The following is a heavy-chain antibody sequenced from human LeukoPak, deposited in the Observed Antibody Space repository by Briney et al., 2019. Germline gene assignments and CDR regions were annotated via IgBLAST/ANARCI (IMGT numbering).Heavy chain of an antibody. V-gene: IGHV3-23*01. D-gene: IGHD4-17*01. CDR2: IRGGGHGP. CDR3: ARDPNGDYVGAFDM. Sequence: GGSLRLSCTASGFTFSDYAMMWVRQSPGKGPEWVAAIRGGGHGPFYADSVRGRFTISRDNSKYTPFLQMDSVRAEDTAVYYCARDPNGDYVGAFDMWGPGTMVTVSS. J-gene: IGHJ3*02. CDR1: GFTFSDYA.